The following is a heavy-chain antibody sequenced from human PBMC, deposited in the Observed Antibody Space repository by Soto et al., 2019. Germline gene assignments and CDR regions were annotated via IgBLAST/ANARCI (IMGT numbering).Heavy chain of an antibody. J-gene: IGHJ5*02. D-gene: IGHD3-16*01. Sequence: QVPGKGLQWVALTSYDGNTKYYGDSVQGRFTVSRDNSKNTLDLQMDSLRLEDTALYYYARWGTTGGLDLWGQGTLVSVSS. CDR2: TSYDGNTK. CDR3: ARWGTTGGLDL. V-gene: IGHV3-30-3*01.